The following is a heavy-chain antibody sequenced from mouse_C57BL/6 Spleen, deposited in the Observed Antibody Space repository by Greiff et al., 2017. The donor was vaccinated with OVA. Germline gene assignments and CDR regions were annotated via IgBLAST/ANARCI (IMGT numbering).Heavy chain of an antibody. J-gene: IGHJ1*03. CDR2: LYPGSGSI. CDR3: ARHEDKGGSPHGYFDY. V-gene: IGHV1-62-2*01. CDR1: GYTFTEYT. Sequence: QVQLQQSGAELVKPGASVKLSCKASGYTFTEYTIHWVKQRPGQGLEWIGWLYPGSGSINYNEKFKDKATLTADKSSSTVYIELSRLTCEGSAVYSVARHEDKGGSPHGYFDYWGTGTTVTVSA. D-gene: IGHD1-1*02.